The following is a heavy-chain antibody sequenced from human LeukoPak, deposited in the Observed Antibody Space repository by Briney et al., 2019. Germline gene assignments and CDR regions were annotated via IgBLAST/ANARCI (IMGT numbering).Heavy chain of an antibody. CDR3: ARGGYSYPRTDAFDI. J-gene: IGHJ3*02. D-gene: IGHD5-18*01. CDR1: GGSFSGYY. V-gene: IGHV4-34*01. Sequence: SETLSLTCAVYGGSFSGYYWSWIRQPPGKGLEWIGEINHSGSTNYNPSLKSRVTISVDTSKNQFSLKLSAVTAADTAVYYCARGGYSYPRTDAFDIWGQGTMVTVSS. CDR2: INHSGST.